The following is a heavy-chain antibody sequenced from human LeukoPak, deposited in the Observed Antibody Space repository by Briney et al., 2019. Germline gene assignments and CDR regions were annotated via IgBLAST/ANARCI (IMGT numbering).Heavy chain of an antibody. V-gene: IGHV3-7*01. CDR2: IKQDGSEK. J-gene: IGHJ4*02. D-gene: IGHD6-6*01. Sequence: GGSLRLSCAASGFTFSSYRMSWVRQAPGKGLEWVANIKQDGSEKYYVDSVKGRFTISRDNAKNSLYLQMNRLRAEDTAVYYCARDLIGWAALDYWGQGTLVTVSS. CDR3: ARDLIGWAALDY. CDR1: GFTFSSYR.